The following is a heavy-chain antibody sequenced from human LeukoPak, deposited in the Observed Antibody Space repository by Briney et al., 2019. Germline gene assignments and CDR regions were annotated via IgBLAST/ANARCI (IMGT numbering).Heavy chain of an antibody. CDR3: ARGDSSGYYGLLYYFDY. Sequence: SETLSLTCTVSGGSISSYYWSWLRQPPGKGLEWIGYIYYSGSTNYNPSLKSRVTISVDTSKNQFSLKLSSVTAADTAVYYRARGDSSGYYGLLYYFDYWGQGTLVTVSS. CDR1: GGSISSYY. D-gene: IGHD3-22*01. CDR2: IYYSGST. V-gene: IGHV4-59*01. J-gene: IGHJ4*02.